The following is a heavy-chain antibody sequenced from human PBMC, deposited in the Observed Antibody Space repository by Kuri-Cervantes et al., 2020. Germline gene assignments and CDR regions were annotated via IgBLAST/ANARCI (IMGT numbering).Heavy chain of an antibody. J-gene: IGHJ4*02. D-gene: IGHD1-20*01. Sequence: ASVKVSCKASGYTFTSYGISWVRQAPGQGLEWMGWINPNSGGTNYAQKFQGRVTMTRDTSISTAYMELSSLRSEDTAVYYCASGITGTPNGYWGQGTLVTVSS. CDR3: ASGITGTPNGY. CDR1: GYTFTSYG. CDR2: INPNSGGT. V-gene: IGHV1-2*02.